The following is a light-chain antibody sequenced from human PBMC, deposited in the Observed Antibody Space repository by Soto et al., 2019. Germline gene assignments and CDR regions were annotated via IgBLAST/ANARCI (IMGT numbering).Light chain of an antibody. J-gene: IGLJ2*01. V-gene: IGLV2-14*01. CDR2: DVS. CDR3: CSYSGSSTSVL. CDR1: SSDVGDYNY. Sequence: QSALTQPASVSGSPGQSITISCTGSSSDVGDYNYVSWYQQHPDKAPKLMIYDVSNRPSGVSDRFSGSKSGNTASLTISGLQAEDEADYYCCSYSGSSTSVLFGGGTKLTVL.